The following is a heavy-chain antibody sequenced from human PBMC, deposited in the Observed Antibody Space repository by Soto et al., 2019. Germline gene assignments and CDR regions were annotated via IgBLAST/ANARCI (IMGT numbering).Heavy chain of an antibody. J-gene: IGHJ6*02. CDR3: ARLPPSRFEPRLGYYGMDV. CDR2: IHYSGTT. Sequence: SETLSLTCTVSGGSISGSSHFWGWIRQPPGRGLEWIGSIHYSGTTYYNPSLKSRVTISVDTSKNQFSLKLNSVTAADPSVYYCARLPPSRFEPRLGYYGMDVWGQGTTVTVSS. D-gene: IGHD2-2*01. CDR1: GGSISGSSHF. V-gene: IGHV4-39*01.